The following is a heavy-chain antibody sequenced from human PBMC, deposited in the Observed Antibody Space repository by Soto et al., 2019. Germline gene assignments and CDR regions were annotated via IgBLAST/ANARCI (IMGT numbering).Heavy chain of an antibody. CDR2: TYWDDDK. Sequence: QITLKESGPPLVKPTQTLTLTCTSSGFSVTTSGVGVGWIRQPPGKALERLALTYWDDDKRYSPSLKSRLTTTKHTSKNQVVLTMTNMDPVDTATYYCARRIAAAAFDYWGQGTLVTVSS. CDR1: GFSVTTSGVG. V-gene: IGHV2-5*02. D-gene: IGHD6-13*01. J-gene: IGHJ4*02. CDR3: ARRIAAAAFDY.